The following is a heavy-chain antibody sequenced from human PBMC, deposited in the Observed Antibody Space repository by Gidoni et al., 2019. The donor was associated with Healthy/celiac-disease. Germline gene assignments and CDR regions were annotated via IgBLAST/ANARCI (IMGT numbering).Heavy chain of an antibody. J-gene: IGHJ3*02. D-gene: IGHD2-2*01. V-gene: IGHV3-21*01. CDR3: ARDRSQLDDAFDI. Sequence: EVQLVASGGGLVKPGGSLSLSCAASGFTFSSYSMNWVRQAPGKGLEWVSSISSSSSYIYYADSVKGRFTISRDNAKNSLYLQMNSLRAEDTAVYYCARDRSQLDDAFDIWGQGTMVTVSS. CDR1: GFTFSSYS. CDR2: ISSSSSYI.